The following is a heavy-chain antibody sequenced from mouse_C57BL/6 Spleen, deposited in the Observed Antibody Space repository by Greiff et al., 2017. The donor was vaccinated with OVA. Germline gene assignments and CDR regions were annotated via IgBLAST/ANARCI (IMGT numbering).Heavy chain of an antibody. CDR2: IWRGGST. V-gene: IGHV2-5*01. J-gene: IGHJ1*03. D-gene: IGHD2-4*01. CDR1: GFSLTSYG. Sequence: QVHVKQSGPGLVQPSQSLSITCTVSGFSLTSYGVHWVRQSPGKGLEWLGVIWRGGSTDYNAAFMSRLSITKDNSKSQVFFKMNSLQADDTAIYYCAKNFDYGYWYFDVWGTGTTVTVSS. CDR3: AKNFDYGYWYFDV.